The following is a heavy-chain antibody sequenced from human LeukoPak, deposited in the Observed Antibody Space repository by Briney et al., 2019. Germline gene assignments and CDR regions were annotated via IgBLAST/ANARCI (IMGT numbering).Heavy chain of an antibody. Sequence: PGGSLRLSCAASGFTFSDYYMSWIRQAPGKGLEWVSYISSSSSYTNYADSVKGRFTISRDNAKNSLYLQMNSLRAEDTAVYYCAKAIYASGSPYTSIDYWGQGTLVTVSS. CDR3: AKAIYASGSPYTSIDY. CDR2: ISSSSSYT. J-gene: IGHJ4*02. V-gene: IGHV3-11*05. CDR1: GFTFSDYY. D-gene: IGHD3-10*01.